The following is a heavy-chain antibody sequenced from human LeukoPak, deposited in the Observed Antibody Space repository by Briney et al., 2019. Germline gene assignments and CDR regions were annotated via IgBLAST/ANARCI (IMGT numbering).Heavy chain of an antibody. CDR2: IYYSGST. J-gene: IGHJ4*02. V-gene: IGHV4-30-4*08. D-gene: IGHD1-26*01. CDR3: ARRGAIGFHTDY. Sequence: PSETLSLTCTVSGGSISSGDYYWSWIRQPPGKGLEWIGYIYYSGSTYYNPSLKSRVTISVDTSKNQFSLKLSSVTAADTAVYYCARRGAIGFHTDYWGQGTLVTVSS. CDR1: GGSISSGDYY.